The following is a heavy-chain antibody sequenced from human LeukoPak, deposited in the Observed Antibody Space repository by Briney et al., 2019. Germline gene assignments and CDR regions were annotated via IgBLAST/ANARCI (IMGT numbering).Heavy chain of an antibody. CDR3: AKYSYYDFWSGYFDY. V-gene: IGHV3-23*01. D-gene: IGHD3-3*01. Sequence: GGSLRLSCAASGFTFSSAYMSWVRQAPGRGLEWVSAISGSGGSTYYADSVKGRFTISRDNSKNTLYLQMNSLRAEDTAVYYCAKYSYYDFWSGYFDYWGQGTLLTVSS. J-gene: IGHJ4*02. CDR1: GFTFSSAY. CDR2: ISGSGGST.